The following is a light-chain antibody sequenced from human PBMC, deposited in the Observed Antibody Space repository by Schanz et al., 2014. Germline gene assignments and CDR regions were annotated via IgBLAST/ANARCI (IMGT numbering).Light chain of an antibody. CDR3: CSYAGSYTWV. J-gene: IGLJ3*02. V-gene: IGLV2-23*01. Sequence: QSVLTQPASVSGSPGQSITISCTGTSSDVGSYNLVSWYQQHPGEAPKLLIYEGTKRPSGVSYRFSGSKSGNTASLTISGLQAEDEADYYCCSYAGSYTWVFGGGTKVTVL. CDR2: EGT. CDR1: SSDVGSYNL.